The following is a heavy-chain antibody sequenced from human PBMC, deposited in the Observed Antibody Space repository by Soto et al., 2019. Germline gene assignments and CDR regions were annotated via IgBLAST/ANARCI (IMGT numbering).Heavy chain of an antibody. D-gene: IGHD3-16*01. Sequence: EVQLVESGGGLVQPGGSLRLSCAASGFTFSSYGMNWVRQAPGKGLEWVSYISSSSGNTINYAASVKGRFTISRDNGKNSLYLQMSSLRAEDTALYYCARDLWDDLAGGESDYWGQGTLVTVSS. J-gene: IGHJ4*02. V-gene: IGHV3-48*01. CDR1: GFTFSSYG. CDR3: ARDLWDDLAGGESDY. CDR2: ISSSSGNTI.